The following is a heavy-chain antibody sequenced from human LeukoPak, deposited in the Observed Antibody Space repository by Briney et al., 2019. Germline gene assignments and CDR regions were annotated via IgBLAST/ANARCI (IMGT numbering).Heavy chain of an antibody. Sequence: SETLSLTCTVSGGSISSSSYYWGWIRQPPGKGLEWIGSIYHSGGTYYNPSLKSRVTISVDTSKNQFSLKLSSVTAADTAVYYCAKDHYDSSGYPFDYWGQGTLVTVSS. V-gene: IGHV4-39*07. CDR2: IYHSGGT. D-gene: IGHD3-22*01. CDR1: GGSISSSSYY. CDR3: AKDHYDSSGYPFDY. J-gene: IGHJ4*02.